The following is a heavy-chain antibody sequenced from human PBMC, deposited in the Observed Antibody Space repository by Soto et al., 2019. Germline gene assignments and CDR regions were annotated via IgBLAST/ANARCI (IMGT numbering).Heavy chain of an antibody. CDR3: ARDSLYCGGDCHDY. Sequence: SETLSLTCTVSGGSISSYYWIWIRQPAGKGLEWIGRIYTSGSTNYNPSLKSRVTMSVDTSKNQFSLKLSSVTAADTAVYYCARDSLYCGGDCHDYWGQGTLVTVSS. CDR1: GGSISSYY. CDR2: IYTSGST. V-gene: IGHV4-4*07. J-gene: IGHJ4*02. D-gene: IGHD2-21*02.